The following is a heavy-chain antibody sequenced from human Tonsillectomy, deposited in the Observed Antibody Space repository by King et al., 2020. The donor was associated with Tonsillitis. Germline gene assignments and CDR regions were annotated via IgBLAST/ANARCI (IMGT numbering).Heavy chain of an antibody. V-gene: IGHV5-51*03. CDR2: IYPGDSDT. CDR3: ARTYYDVLTGLLGGAFDI. D-gene: IGHD3-9*01. J-gene: IGHJ3*02. Sequence: QLVQSGAEVKKPGESLKISCQASGYSFTSYCIGWVRQMPGKGLEWMGIIYPGDSDTRYNPSFQAQVTISADKSIGTDYLQWSSLKAADPAIYYGARTYYDVLTGLLGGAFDIWGQGTMVTVSS. CDR1: GYSFTSYC.